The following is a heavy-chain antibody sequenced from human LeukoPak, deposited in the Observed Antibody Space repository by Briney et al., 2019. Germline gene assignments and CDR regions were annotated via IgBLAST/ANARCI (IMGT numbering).Heavy chain of an antibody. CDR2: INPSGGST. J-gene: IGHJ6*02. CDR3: ARVQAVGVPVAIDAYYSYGMDV. Sequence: ASVKVSYKASGYTFTSYYMHWVRQAPGQGLEWMGIINPSGGSTSYAQKFQGRVTMTRDMSTSTVYMELSSLRSEDTAVYYCARVQAVGVPVAIDAYYSYGMDVWGQGTAVTVSS. D-gene: IGHD2-2*02. V-gene: IGHV1-46*01. CDR1: GYTFTSYY.